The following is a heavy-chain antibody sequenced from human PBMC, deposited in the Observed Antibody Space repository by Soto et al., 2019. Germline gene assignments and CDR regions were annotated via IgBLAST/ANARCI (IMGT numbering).Heavy chain of an antibody. D-gene: IGHD3-10*01. CDR3: TVWGSGNDFGAA. CDR2: IYYSGST. Sequence: SETLSLTCSVSGGSISSSGYYWGWIRQPPGKGLEWIGSIYYSGSTYYNPSLKSRVTISVDTSKNQFSLKLSSVTAADTAVYYCTVWGSGNDFGAAWGQGILVTVSS. CDR1: GGSISSSGYY. J-gene: IGHJ4*02. V-gene: IGHV4-39*03.